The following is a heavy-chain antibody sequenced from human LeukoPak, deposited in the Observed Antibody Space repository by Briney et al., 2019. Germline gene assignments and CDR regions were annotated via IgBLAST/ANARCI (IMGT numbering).Heavy chain of an antibody. CDR2: INTNTGNP. CDR3: ARSGYDFWSGYRPGAFDI. D-gene: IGHD3-3*01. Sequence: GASVKVSCKASGYTFTSHFMHWVRQAPGQGLEWMGWINTNTGNPTYAQGFTGRFVFSLDTSVSTAYLQISSLKAEDTAVYYCARSGYDFWSGYRPGAFDIWGQGTMVTVSS. J-gene: IGHJ3*02. CDR1: GYTFTSHF. V-gene: IGHV7-4-1*02.